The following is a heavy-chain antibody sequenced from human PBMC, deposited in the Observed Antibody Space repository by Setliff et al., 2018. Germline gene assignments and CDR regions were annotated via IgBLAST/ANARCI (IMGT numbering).Heavy chain of an antibody. D-gene: IGHD3-16*01. CDR2: IHHSGKA. CDR1: GFSISSGYY. V-gene: IGHV4-38-2*01. Sequence: PSETLSLTCAVSGFSISSGYYWGWIRQPPGKGLEWIVNIHHSGKAYYNPSLKSRVTMSVDTSKNHGSLKLSSVTAADTAVYYCARPPRGGRWYFDLWGRGTLVTVSS. CDR3: ARPPRGGRWYFDL. J-gene: IGHJ2*01.